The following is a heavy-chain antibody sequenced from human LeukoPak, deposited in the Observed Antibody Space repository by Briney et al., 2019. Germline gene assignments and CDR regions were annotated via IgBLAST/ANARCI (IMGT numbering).Heavy chain of an antibody. CDR3: ARLGPATVVSPFDY. V-gene: IGHV4-34*01. CDR2: INHSGST. Sequence: SETLSLTCAVYGGSFSGYYWSWIRQPPGKGLEWIGEINHSGSTNYNPSLKSRVTISVDTSKNQFSLKLSSVTAADTAVYYCARLGPATVVSPFDYWGQGTLVTVSS. CDR1: GGSFSGYY. J-gene: IGHJ4*02. D-gene: IGHD4-23*01.